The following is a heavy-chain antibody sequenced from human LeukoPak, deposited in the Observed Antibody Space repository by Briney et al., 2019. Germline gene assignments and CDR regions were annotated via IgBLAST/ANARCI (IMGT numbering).Heavy chain of an antibody. CDR2: LNEAGSEK. CDR3: GRWGVEAGIDD. CDR1: GCSFSANC. D-gene: IGHD6-13*01. Sequence: GGSLRLSCSASGCSFSANCMSCVRQGPGKGRKWVANLNEAGSEKPYVDVVKGRFTISRDNAKNSLYLEMNSLRAEDTAVYYCGRWGVEAGIDDWGQGTLVIVSS. V-gene: IGHV3-7*01. J-gene: IGHJ4*02.